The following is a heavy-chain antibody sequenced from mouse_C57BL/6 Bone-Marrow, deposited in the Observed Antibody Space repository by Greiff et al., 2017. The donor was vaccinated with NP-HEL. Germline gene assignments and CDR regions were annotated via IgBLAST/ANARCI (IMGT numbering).Heavy chain of an antibody. CDR1: GFTFSDYY. V-gene: IGHV5-16*01. CDR2: INYDGSST. Sequence: EVKLMESEGGLVQPGSSMKLSCTASGFTFSDYYMAWVRQVPEKGLEWVANINYDGSSTYYLDSLKSRFIISRDNARNILYLQMSSLKSEDTATYYCARDRNYYGSPRWYFDVWGTGTTVTVSS. D-gene: IGHD1-1*01. J-gene: IGHJ1*03. CDR3: ARDRNYYGSPRWYFDV.